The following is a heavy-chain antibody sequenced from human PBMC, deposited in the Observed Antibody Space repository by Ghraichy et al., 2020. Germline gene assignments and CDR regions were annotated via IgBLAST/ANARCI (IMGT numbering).Heavy chain of an antibody. CDR2: IYDSGST. J-gene: IGHJ4*02. CDR1: GGSVSSGSYY. D-gene: IGHD1-26*01. Sequence: SETLSLTFIVSGGSVSSGSYYWSWIRQPPGKGLEWIGYIYDSGSTDYNPSLKSRVTIAADTSKNQFSLKLSSVTAADTAVYYCARGRIVGVTGYYFDNWGQGTLVTVSS. V-gene: IGHV4-61*01. CDR3: ARGRIVGVTGYYFDN.